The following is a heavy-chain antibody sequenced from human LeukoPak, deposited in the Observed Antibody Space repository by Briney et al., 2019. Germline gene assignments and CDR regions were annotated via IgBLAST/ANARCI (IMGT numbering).Heavy chain of an antibody. CDR2: IYYSGSI. CDR1: GGSISSYY. CDR3: ARAKYSSGWYDY. D-gene: IGHD6-19*01. J-gene: IGHJ4*02. Sequence: SETLSLTCTVSGGSISSYYWSWIRQPPGKGLEWIGYIYYSGSINYNPSLKSRVTISVDTSKNRFSLKLSSVTAADTAVYYCARAKYSSGWYDYWGQGTLVTVFS. V-gene: IGHV4-59*01.